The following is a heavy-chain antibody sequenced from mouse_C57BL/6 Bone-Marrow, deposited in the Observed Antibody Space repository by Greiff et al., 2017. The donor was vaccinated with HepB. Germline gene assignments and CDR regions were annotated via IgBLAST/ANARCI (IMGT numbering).Heavy chain of an antibody. D-gene: IGHD1-1*01. CDR2: IDPETGGT. CDR3: TREGYYYGSRKYFDV. J-gene: IGHJ1*03. Sequence: VEPGASVTLSCKASGYTFTDYEMHWVKQTPVHGLEWIGAIDPETGGTAYNQKFKGKAILTADKSSSTAYMELRSLTSEDSAVYYCTREGYYYGSRKYFDVWGTGTTVTVSS. V-gene: IGHV1-15*01. CDR1: GYTFTDYE.